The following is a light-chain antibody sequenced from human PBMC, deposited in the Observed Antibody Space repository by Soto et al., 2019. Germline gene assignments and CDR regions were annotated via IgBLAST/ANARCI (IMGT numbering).Light chain of an antibody. CDR1: SSDVGGYNY. CDR3: SSYTGSGTLL. J-gene: IGLJ2*01. CDR2: EVT. Sequence: QSALTQPASVSGSPGQSITISCTGTSSDVGGYNYVSWFQQHPGKVPKLMIYEVTNRPSGVSNRFSGSKSGNTASLTISGLQAEDEADYYCSSYTGSGTLLFGGGTKVTVL. V-gene: IGLV2-14*01.